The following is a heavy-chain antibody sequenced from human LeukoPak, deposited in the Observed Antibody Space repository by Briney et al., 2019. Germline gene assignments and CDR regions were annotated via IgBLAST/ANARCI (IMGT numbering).Heavy chain of an antibody. D-gene: IGHD3-10*01. Sequence: PSQTLSLTCTVSGGSISSGGYYWSWIRQHPGKGLEWIGYIYYSGSTYYNPSLKSRVTISVDTSKNQFSLKLSSVPAADTAVYYCARVPTNYYGSGSYVDYWGQGTLVTVSS. CDR2: IYYSGST. J-gene: IGHJ4*02. CDR3: ARVPTNYYGSGSYVDY. CDR1: GGSISSGGYY. V-gene: IGHV4-31*03.